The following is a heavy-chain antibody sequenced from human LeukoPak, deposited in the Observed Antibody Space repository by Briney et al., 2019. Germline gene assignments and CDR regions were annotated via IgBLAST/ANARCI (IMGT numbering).Heavy chain of an antibody. CDR1: GGSISSYY. CDR2: IYYSGST. J-gene: IGHJ5*02. Sequence: PSETLSLTCTVSGGSISSYYWSWIRQPPGKGLEWIGYIYYSGSTNYNPSLKSRVTISVDTSKNQFSLKLSSVTAADTAVYYCASVIWFGELFPPSWGQGTLVTVSS. D-gene: IGHD3-10*01. CDR3: ASVIWFGELFPPS. V-gene: IGHV4-59*01.